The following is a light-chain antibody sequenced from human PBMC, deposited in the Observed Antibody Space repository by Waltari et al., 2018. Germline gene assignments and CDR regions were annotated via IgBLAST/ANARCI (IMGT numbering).Light chain of an antibody. Sequence: ELVLTQSPATLSLSPGERATLTCRASQSVSSYLARYQQKPGQAPRLLIYDASNRATGIPARFSGSGSGTDFTLTISSLEPEDFAVYYCQQRSNLLTFGGGTKVEIK. J-gene: IGKJ4*01. CDR1: QSVSSY. CDR3: QQRSNLLT. V-gene: IGKV3-11*01. CDR2: DAS.